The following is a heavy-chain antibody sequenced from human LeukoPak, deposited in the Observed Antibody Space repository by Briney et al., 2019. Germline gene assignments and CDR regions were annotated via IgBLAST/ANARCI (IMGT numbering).Heavy chain of an antibody. V-gene: IGHV3-7*01. CDR2: IKQDGSEK. J-gene: IGHJ4*02. CDR3: ARDGWNRQRPYFDY. D-gene: IGHD1-1*01. CDR1: GFTFSTYW. Sequence: PGGSLRLSCATSGFTFSTYWMSWVRQAPGKGLEWVANIKQDGSEKYYVDSVKGRFTISRDNAKNSLYLRMNSLRAEDTAVYYCARDGWNRQRPYFDYWGQGTLVTVSS.